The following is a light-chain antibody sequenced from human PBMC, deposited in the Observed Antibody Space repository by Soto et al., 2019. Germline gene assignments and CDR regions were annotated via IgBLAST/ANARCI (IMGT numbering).Light chain of an antibody. CDR2: TDN. Sequence: QSVLTQPPSASGTPGQRVTISCSGSNSNIGDNSVNWYQQLPRTAPKLLIYTDNQRPSGVPDRFSGSKSGTSASLAISGLQSGDEAVYYCATWDDSLIGLVFGGGTQLTVL. V-gene: IGLV1-44*01. CDR1: NSNIGDNS. CDR3: ATWDDSLIGLV. J-gene: IGLJ7*01.